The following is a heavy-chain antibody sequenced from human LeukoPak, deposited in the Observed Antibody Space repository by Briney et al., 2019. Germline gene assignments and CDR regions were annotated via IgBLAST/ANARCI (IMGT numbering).Heavy chain of an antibody. Sequence: GASVKVSCKASGYTFIGYYMHWVRQAPGQGLEWMGWINPNSGVTNYAQKFQGRVTMTRDTSISTAYMELTSLRSDDTAVYHCATTRVTTTRLDYWGQGTLVTVSS. J-gene: IGHJ4*02. CDR1: GYTFIGYY. CDR3: ATTRVTTTRLDY. D-gene: IGHD5-12*01. CDR2: INPNSGVT. V-gene: IGHV1-2*02.